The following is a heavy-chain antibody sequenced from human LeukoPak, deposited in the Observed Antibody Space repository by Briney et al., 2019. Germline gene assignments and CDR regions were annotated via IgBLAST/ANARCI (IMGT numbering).Heavy chain of an antibody. Sequence: GESLKISFKGSGYSFTSYWIGWVRQMPGKGLEWMGFSYPGDSDTRYSPSIQGQVTISADKSISTAYLQWSSLKASDTAMYYCAREAAVTGGTGDAFDIWGQGTMVTVSS. CDR1: GYSFTSYW. V-gene: IGHV5-51*01. D-gene: IGHD6-19*01. CDR2: SYPGDSDT. CDR3: AREAAVTGGTGDAFDI. J-gene: IGHJ3*02.